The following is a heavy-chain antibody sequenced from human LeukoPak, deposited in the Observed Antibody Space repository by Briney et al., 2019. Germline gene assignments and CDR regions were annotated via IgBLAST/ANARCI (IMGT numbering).Heavy chain of an antibody. CDR3: ARGRDYVTNHSSGWLGGWFDP. Sequence: PGGSLRLSCAASGFTFSSYWMSWVRQAPGKGLEWVANIKQDGSEKYCVDSVKGRFTISSDNANNSLYLQMNSLRAEDTAVYYCARGRDYVTNHSSGWLGGWFDPWGQGTLVTVSS. CDR1: GFTFSSYW. V-gene: IGHV3-7*01. J-gene: IGHJ5*02. CDR2: IKQDGSEK. D-gene: IGHD6-19*01.